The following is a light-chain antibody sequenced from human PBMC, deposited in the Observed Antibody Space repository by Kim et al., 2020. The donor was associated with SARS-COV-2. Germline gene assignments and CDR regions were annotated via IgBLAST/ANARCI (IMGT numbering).Light chain of an antibody. Sequence: PGERATLSCRASQSVSGSHLAWYQQKPGQAPRLLIYGASSRATGITDRFSGSGSGTDFTLTISRLEPGDFAVYYCQQYVITPFTFGQGTKLEI. CDR2: GAS. V-gene: IGKV3-20*01. CDR3: QQYVITPFT. CDR1: QSVSGSH. J-gene: IGKJ2*01.